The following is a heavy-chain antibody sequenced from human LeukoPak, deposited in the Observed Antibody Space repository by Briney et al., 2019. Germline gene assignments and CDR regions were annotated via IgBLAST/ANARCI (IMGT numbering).Heavy chain of an antibody. CDR2: IYYSAST. V-gene: IGHV4-30-4*01. D-gene: IGHD2/OR15-2a*01. J-gene: IGHJ5*02. CDR3: ARVGFYGFDP. Sequence: SETLCLTCTVSGGSISSGDYYWSWIRQPSGKGLEWIGYIYYSASTYYNPSLTSQVTISVETSKIHFSLKLSSVTATDTAVYYCARVGFYGFDPWGQGTLVTVSS. CDR1: GGSISSGDYY.